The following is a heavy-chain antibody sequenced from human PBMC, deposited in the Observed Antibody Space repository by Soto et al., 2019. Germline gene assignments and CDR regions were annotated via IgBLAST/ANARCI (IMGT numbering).Heavy chain of an antibody. V-gene: IGHV4-31*03. CDR1: GGSISSGGYY. D-gene: IGHD6-6*01. Sequence: SETLSLTCTVSGGSISSGGYYWSWIRQHPGKGLEWIGYIYYSGSTYYNPSLKSRVTISVDTSKNQFSLKLSSVTAADTAVYYCARVAIRKGSSPDPPRPIDYWGQGTLVTVSS. CDR2: IYYSGST. J-gene: IGHJ4*02. CDR3: ARVAIRKGSSPDPPRPIDY.